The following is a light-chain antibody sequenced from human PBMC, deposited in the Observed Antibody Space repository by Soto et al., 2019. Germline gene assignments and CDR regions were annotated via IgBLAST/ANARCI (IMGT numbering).Light chain of an antibody. Sequence: EIVLTQSPATLSLSPGEIATLSCTASQSVTSSCLAWYQRKPGQAPRLLIHTTSTRATDIPDRFSGSESRTDFTLTISRLQPEDFAVYYCQQCGGSPLFSFGPGTRVDI. CDR3: QQCGGSPLFS. J-gene: IGKJ3*01. CDR2: TTS. CDR1: QSVTSSC. V-gene: IGKV3-20*01.